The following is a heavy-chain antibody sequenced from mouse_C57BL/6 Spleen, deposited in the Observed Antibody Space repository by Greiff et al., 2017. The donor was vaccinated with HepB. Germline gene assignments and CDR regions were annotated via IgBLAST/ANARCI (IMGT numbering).Heavy chain of an antibody. CDR2: IHPSTGGT. Sequence: QVQLQQPGTELVQPGASVKLSCKASGYTFTSYWMHWVKQRPGQGLEWIGNIHPSTGGTNYNENYKSKATLTVDNSSSTAYMQLSRLTSEDSAVYYCASSGKYGYNEMDYWVQGTSVTV. CDR3: ASSGKYGYNEMDY. V-gene: IGHV1-53*01. D-gene: IGHD1-2*01. J-gene: IGHJ4*01. CDR1: GYTFTSYW.